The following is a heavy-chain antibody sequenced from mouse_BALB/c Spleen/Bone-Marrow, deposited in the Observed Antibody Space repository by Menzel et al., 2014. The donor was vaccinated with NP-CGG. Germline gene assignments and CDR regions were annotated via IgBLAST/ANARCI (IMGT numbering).Heavy chain of an antibody. V-gene: IGHV14-3*02. D-gene: IGHD1-1*01. CDR1: GFNIKDIY. CDR3: AAYYYVSSYGFAY. CDR2: IDPASGNT. Sequence: VQLKESGAELVKPGASVKLSCTASGFNIKDIYMHWVKQRPEQGLEWIGRIDPASGNTKFDPKFQGKATIASDTSSNTAYLQLSSLTSEDTAVYYCAAYYYVSSYGFAYWGQGTLVTVSA. J-gene: IGHJ3*01.